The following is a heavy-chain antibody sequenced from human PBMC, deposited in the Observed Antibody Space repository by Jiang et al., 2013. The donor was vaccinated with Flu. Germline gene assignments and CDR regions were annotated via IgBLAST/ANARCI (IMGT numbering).Heavy chain of an antibody. CDR2: INPNGGDT. V-gene: IGHV1-2*02. CDR3: ARLPFGTGGFDP. Sequence: VQLVESGAEVKKPGASAKVSCKSSGYRFTGHYIHWARQAPGQGLEWMGWINPNGGDTNYAQKFQGRVTMTRDTSISTAYMELRRLTSDDTAVYYCARLPFGTGGFDPWGQGTLVTVSS. CDR1: GYRFTGHY. J-gene: IGHJ5*02. D-gene: IGHD7-27*01.